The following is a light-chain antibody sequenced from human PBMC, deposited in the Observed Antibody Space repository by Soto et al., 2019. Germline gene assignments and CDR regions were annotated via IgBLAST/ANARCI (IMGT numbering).Light chain of an antibody. CDR2: WAS. CDR3: YQYYSRPNT. V-gene: IGKV4-1*01. J-gene: IGKJ2*01. Sequence: DIVMTQSPESLAVSLGERATINCTSSQSILYSGYNKTYLNWYQQKPGHPPKLLIYWASTRESGVPDRFSGSGSRKHFALTISSLPAEEVAVYYCYQYYSRPNTFGQVTKLEI. CDR1: QSILYSGYNKTY.